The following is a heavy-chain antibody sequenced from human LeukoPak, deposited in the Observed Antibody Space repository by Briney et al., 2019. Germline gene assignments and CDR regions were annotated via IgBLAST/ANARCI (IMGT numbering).Heavy chain of an antibody. J-gene: IGHJ4*02. CDR1: GXTFSDYY. V-gene: IGHV3-11*06. CDR2: ISSSSSYT. Sequence: PGGSLRLSCAASGXTFSDYYMSWIRQAPGKGLEWVSYISSSSSYTNYADSVKGRFTISRDNAKNSLYLQMNSLRAEDTAVYYCARNFRPYCSGGSCPPGYWGQGTLVTVSS. D-gene: IGHD2-15*01. CDR3: ARNFRPYCSGGSCPPGY.